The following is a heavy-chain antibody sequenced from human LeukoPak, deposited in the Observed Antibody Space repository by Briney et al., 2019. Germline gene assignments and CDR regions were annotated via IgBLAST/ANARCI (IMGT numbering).Heavy chain of an antibody. CDR1: GFTLGDDA. CDR3: TRDPGRQLWLEAY. CDR2: IRSKAYGGTT. D-gene: IGHD5-18*01. Sequence: GGSLRLSCTTSGFTLGDDAMSWVRQAPGKGLEWVGFIRSKAYGGTTEYAASVKGRFTISRDDSKSIAYLQMNSLKTEDTAVYYCTRDPGRQLWLEAYWGQGTLVTVSS. J-gene: IGHJ1*01. V-gene: IGHV3-49*04.